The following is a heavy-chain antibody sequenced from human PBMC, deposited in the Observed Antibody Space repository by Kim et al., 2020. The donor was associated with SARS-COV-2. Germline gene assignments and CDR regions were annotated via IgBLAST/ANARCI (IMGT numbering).Heavy chain of an antibody. CDR3: VRLSSGWYYDY. CDR1: GFTFSPYT. CDR2: ISGDGGNT. Sequence: GGSLRLSCSVSGFTFSPYTMHWIRRAPGKGLKYVSAISGDGGNTFYSDSVKGRFTISRDNSKNTLYLQMTSLRPEDTAVYYCVRLSSGWYYDYWGQGTLVTVSS. J-gene: IGHJ4*02. V-gene: IGHV3-64D*06. D-gene: IGHD6-19*01.